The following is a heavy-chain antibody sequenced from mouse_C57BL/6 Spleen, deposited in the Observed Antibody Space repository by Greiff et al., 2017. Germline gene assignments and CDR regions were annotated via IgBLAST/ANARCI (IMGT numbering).Heavy chain of an antibody. CDR3: AREGNSYAMDY. Sequence: VQLQQPGAELVKPGASVKMSCKASGYTFTSYWITWVKQRPGQGLEWIGDIYPGSGSTNYNEKFKSKATLTVDTSSSTAYMQLSSLTSEASAGYYCAREGNSYAMDYWGQGTSVTVSS. V-gene: IGHV1-55*01. CDR2: IYPGSGST. J-gene: IGHJ4*01. D-gene: IGHD2-1*01. CDR1: GYTFTSYW.